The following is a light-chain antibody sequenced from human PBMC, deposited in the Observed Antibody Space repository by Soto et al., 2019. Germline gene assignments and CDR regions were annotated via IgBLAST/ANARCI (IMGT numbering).Light chain of an antibody. CDR2: KAS. J-gene: IGKJ1*01. CDR3: QHYNSYSEA. Sequence: DIQMTQSPSTLSGSVGDRVTITCRASQTISSWLAWYQQKPGKAPKLLIYKASTLKSGVPSRFSGSGSWTEFTLTISSLPPDDFATYYCQHYNSYSEAFGKGTKVDIK. CDR1: QTISSW. V-gene: IGKV1-5*03.